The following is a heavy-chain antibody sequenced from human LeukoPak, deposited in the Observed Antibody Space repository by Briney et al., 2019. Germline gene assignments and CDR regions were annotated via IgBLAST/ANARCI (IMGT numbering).Heavy chain of an antibody. D-gene: IGHD6-13*01. CDR2: IYYSGST. CDR1: GGSISSYY. CDR3: ARGRTAGIAAASTGC. V-gene: IGHV4-59*01. Sequence: SETLSLTCTVSGGSISSYYWSWIRQPPGKGLEWIGHIYYSGSTTYNPSLKSRVTISVDTSKNQFSLRLSSVTAADTAVYYCARGRTAGIAAASTGCWGQGTLVTVSS. J-gene: IGHJ4*02.